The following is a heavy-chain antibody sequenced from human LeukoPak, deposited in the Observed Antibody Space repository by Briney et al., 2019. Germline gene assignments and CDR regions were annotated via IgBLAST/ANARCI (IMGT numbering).Heavy chain of an antibody. Sequence: GGSLRLSCAASGFTFSNYWMNWVRQAPGKGLEWLATIKEDGSEQYYVDSVRGRFTISRDNAKNSLYLQMNSLRAEDTALYYCAGDFFRGVRSGLDYWGQGTLVTVSS. CDR2: IKEDGSEQ. CDR1: GFTFSNYW. J-gene: IGHJ4*02. CDR3: AGDFFRGVRSGLDY. D-gene: IGHD3-3*01. V-gene: IGHV3-7*01.